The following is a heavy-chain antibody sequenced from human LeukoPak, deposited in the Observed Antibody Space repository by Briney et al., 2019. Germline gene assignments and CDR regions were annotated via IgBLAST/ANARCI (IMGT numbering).Heavy chain of an antibody. CDR1: GYSISSGYY. Sequence: ASETLSLTCTVSGYSISSGYYWGWIRQPPGKGLEWIGSIHYGGSTYYNPSLKSRVTISVDTSKNHFSLNLNSVTAADTAVYYCASGLSSSSWYFDLWGRGTLVTVSS. J-gene: IGHJ2*01. D-gene: IGHD6-6*01. V-gene: IGHV4-38-2*02. CDR3: ASGLSSSSWYFDL. CDR2: IHYGGST.